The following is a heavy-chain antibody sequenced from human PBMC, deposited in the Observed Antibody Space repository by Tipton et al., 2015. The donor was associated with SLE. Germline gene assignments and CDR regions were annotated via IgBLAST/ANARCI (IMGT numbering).Heavy chain of an antibody. CDR1: GYSISSGYY. D-gene: IGHD1-26*01. CDR2: IYHTGST. Sequence: TLSLTCTVSGYSISSGYYWAWIRQPPGKGLEWIGTIYHTGSTDYNPSLKNRVVVSVDTSKNQFSLILTSLTAADTAVYYCARGFGGSYSDFWGQGTLVTVSS. V-gene: IGHV4-38-2*02. CDR3: ARGFGGSYSDF. J-gene: IGHJ4*02.